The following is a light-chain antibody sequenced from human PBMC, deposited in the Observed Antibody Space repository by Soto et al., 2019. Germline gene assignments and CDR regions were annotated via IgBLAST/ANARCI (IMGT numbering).Light chain of an antibody. Sequence: EIVLTQSPASLSVSPGERATLVCRASESIDSNLAWYQQKPGQPPRLLIYGASARATGIPARFSGSGSGTEFILTISSLQSEDFAVYYCQQYNDWPPWTFGQGTKVEIK. V-gene: IGKV3-15*01. CDR1: ESIDSN. CDR3: QQYNDWPPWT. J-gene: IGKJ1*01. CDR2: GAS.